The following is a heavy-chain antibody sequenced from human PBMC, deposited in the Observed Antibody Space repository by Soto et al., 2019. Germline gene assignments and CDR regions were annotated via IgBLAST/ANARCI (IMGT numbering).Heavy chain of an antibody. D-gene: IGHD6-19*01. Sequence: SETLSLTCTVSGGSISSSSYYWGWIRQPPGKGLEWIGSIYYSGSTYYNPSLKSRVTISVDTSKNQFSLKLSSVTAADTAVYYCASLIAMAGSDWFDPWGQGTLVTAPQ. J-gene: IGHJ5*02. CDR3: ASLIAMAGSDWFDP. CDR2: IYYSGST. V-gene: IGHV4-39*01. CDR1: GGSISSSSYY.